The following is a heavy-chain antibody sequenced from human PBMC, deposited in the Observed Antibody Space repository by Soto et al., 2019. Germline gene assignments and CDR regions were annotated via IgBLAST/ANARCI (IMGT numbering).Heavy chain of an antibody. J-gene: IGHJ2*01. Sequence: QDQLVQSGAEVKKPGSSVKVSCKASGGTFSSHTFSWVRQAPGQGLEWKGRIIPALGTATYAQKFQGRVTITADESAPTVYMELNSLRSEDTAVYYCARPDFGDYWYFDLWGRGTLVTVSA. CDR1: GGTFSSHT. V-gene: IGHV1-69*08. CDR2: IIPALGTA. D-gene: IGHD4-17*01. CDR3: ARPDFGDYWYFDL.